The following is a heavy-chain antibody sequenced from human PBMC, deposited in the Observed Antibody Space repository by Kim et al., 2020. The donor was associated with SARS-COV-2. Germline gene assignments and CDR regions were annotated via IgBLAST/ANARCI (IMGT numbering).Heavy chain of an antibody. V-gene: IGHV4-59*01. J-gene: IGHJ5*02. Sequence: SETLSLTCTVSGGSISSYYWSWIRQPPGKGLEWIGYIYYSGSTNYNPSLKSRVTISVDTSKNQFSLKLSSVTAADTAVYHCARGSSLTIFGVVGWFDPWGQGTLVTVSS. CDR3: ARGSSLTIFGVVGWFDP. CDR1: GGSISSYY. CDR2: IYYSGST. D-gene: IGHD3-3*01.